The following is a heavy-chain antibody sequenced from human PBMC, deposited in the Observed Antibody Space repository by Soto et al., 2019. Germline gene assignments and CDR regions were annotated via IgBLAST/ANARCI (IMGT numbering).Heavy chain of an antibody. CDR3: ARGVPQWLVHPPPIQH. Sequence: SVKVSCKASGGTFSSYAISWVRQAPGQGLEWMGGIIPIFGTANYAQKFQGRVTITADESTSTAYMELSSLRSEDTAVYYCARGVPQWLVHPPPIQHWGQGTLVTVSS. J-gene: IGHJ1*01. D-gene: IGHD6-19*01. CDR1: GGTFSSYA. V-gene: IGHV1-69*13. CDR2: IIPIFGTA.